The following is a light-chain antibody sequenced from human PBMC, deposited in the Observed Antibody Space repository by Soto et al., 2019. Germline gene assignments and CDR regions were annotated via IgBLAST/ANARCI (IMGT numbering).Light chain of an antibody. CDR2: EVT. CDR3: SSYSSANTVI. J-gene: IGLJ2*01. V-gene: IGLV2-14*01. Sequence: QSALTQPASVSGSPGQSITISCTGTSSDVGGYNYVSWYQQHPGKAPKLIIYEVTHRPSGVSSRFSGSKSGNTASLTISGLQAEDEAQYYCSSYSSANTVIFGGGTKLTVL. CDR1: SSDVGGYNY.